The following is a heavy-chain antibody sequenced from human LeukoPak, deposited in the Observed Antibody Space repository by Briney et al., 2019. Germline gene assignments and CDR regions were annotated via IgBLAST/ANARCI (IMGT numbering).Heavy chain of an antibody. V-gene: IGHV4-4*09. J-gene: IGHJ5*02. CDR2: IYTSGST. CDR3: ARQGFSGFDP. CDR1: GGSISSYY. D-gene: IGHD2/OR15-2a*01. Sequence: SETLSLTCTVSGGSISSYYWSWIRQPPGKGLEWIGYIYTSGSTNYNPSLKSRVTISVDTSKNQFSLKLSSMTAADTAVYYCARQGFSGFDPWGQGTLVTVSS.